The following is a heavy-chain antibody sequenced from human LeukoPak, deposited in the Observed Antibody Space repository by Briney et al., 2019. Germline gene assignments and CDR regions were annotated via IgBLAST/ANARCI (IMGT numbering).Heavy chain of an antibody. CDR2: ISGGGGST. V-gene: IGHV3-23*01. J-gene: IGHJ4*02. CDR3: AKVAQEALGSLDY. CDR1: GFTFSSYA. D-gene: IGHD1-26*01. Sequence: GGSLRLSCASSGFTFSSYAMTWVRQAPGKGLKWVSAISGGGGSTYYVDSVKGRFTISRDNTKNTLYLQMNSLRAEDTAVYYCAKVAQEALGSLDYWGQGTLVTVCS.